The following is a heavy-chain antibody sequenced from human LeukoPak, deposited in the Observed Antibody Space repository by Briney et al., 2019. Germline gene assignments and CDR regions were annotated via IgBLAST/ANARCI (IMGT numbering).Heavy chain of an antibody. D-gene: IGHD4-17*01. J-gene: IGHJ5*02. Sequence: GGSLRLSCAGSGFSVSNYYMSWVRQAPGKGLEWVSLIRDSGETFYADSVKGRFTISRDNSKNTMYLQTNRLRVEDTAVYFCARDRAVTRDWVEFDPWGQGTLVTVSS. CDR3: ARDRAVTRDWVEFDP. CDR2: IRDSGET. CDR1: GFSVSNYY. V-gene: IGHV3-66*03.